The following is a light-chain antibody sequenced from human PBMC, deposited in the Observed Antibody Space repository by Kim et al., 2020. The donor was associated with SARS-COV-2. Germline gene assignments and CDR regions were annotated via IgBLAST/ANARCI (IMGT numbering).Light chain of an antibody. CDR2: EVN. CDR1: SSDVGGYNF. V-gene: IGLV2-8*01. Sequence: GQSVTISCTGTSSDVGGYNFVSWYQLNPGKAPKLVIYEVNKRPSGVPDRFSGSKSGNTASLTVSGLQSEDEADYYCSSYAGNSHWVFGGGTQLTVL. J-gene: IGLJ3*02. CDR3: SSYAGNSHWV.